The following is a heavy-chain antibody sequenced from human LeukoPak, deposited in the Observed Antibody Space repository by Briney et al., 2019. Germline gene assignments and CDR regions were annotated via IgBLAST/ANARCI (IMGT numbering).Heavy chain of an antibody. J-gene: IGHJ4*02. CDR1: GFTFSSYA. CDR3: ARDFSPDDSSGCTYFDY. D-gene: IGHD3-22*01. Sequence: GGSLRLSCAASGFTFSSYAMHWVRQAPGKGLEWVAIISYDGSTKYYADSVKGRFTISRDNSKNTLYLQMKSLRDEDTAVYYCARDFSPDDSSGCTYFDYWGQGTLVTVSS. CDR2: ISYDGSTK. V-gene: IGHV3-30*04.